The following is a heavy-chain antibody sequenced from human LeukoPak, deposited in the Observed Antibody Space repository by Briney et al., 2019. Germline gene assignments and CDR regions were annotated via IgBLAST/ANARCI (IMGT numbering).Heavy chain of an antibody. CDR2: ISSSSSTI. CDR3: AKAHQIYSSGWYGDYFDY. J-gene: IGHJ4*02. D-gene: IGHD6-19*01. CDR1: GFTFSSYH. Sequence: PGGSLRLSCVGSGFTFSSYHMNWVRQAPGKGLEWVSYISSSSSTIYYADSVKGRFTISRDNAKNSLYLQTNSLRAEDTAVYYCAKAHQIYSSGWYGDYFDYWGQGTLVTVSS. V-gene: IGHV3-48*01.